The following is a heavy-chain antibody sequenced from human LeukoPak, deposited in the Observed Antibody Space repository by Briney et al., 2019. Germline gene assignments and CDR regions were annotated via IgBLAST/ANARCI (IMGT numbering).Heavy chain of an antibody. CDR2: IYAGGNT. CDR1: GFTFSSYG. J-gene: IGHJ4*02. Sequence: GGSLRLSCAASGFTFSSYGMTWVRQAPGKGLEWVSVIYAGGNTYYADSVKGRFTISRDNSKNTLYLQMNSLRAEDTAVYYCASMKQWRFDYWGQGTLVTVSS. CDR3: ASMKQWRFDY. D-gene: IGHD6-19*01. V-gene: IGHV3-53*01.